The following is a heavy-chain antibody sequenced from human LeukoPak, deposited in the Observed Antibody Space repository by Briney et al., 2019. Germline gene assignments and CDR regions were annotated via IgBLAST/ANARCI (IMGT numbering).Heavy chain of an antibody. V-gene: IGHV3-23*01. Sequence: DPGRSLRLSCAASGFTFSSYALSWVSQPPGKGLEWVSTISAPGGNTYYADSVTGRFTISRDSSKSTLYLQMNSLRAEDTAVYYCAKGGGYSRNAFDIWGQGTMVTVSS. CDR1: GFTFSSYA. J-gene: IGHJ3*02. D-gene: IGHD2-15*01. CDR2: ISAPGGNT. CDR3: AKGGGYSRNAFDI.